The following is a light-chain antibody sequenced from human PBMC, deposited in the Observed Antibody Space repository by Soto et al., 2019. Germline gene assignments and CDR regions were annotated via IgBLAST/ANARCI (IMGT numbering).Light chain of an antibody. CDR1: QSVSSN. CDR3: QQSNNWPRT. Sequence: DIAMTQSPATLSVSVGDRVTLSCRASQSVSSNLAWYQQKPGQAPGLLIYGASTRATGIPARFSGSGSGTDFTLTIRSMHSEDFAVYYCQQSNNWPRTFGTGTKVDIK. J-gene: IGKJ1*01. CDR2: GAS. V-gene: IGKV3-15*01.